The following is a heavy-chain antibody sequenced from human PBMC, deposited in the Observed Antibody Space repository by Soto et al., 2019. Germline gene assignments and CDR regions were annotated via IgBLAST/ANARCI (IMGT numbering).Heavy chain of an antibody. CDR1: GGTFSSYT. CDR2: IIPILGIA. D-gene: IGHD4-17*01. J-gene: IGHJ5*02. CDR3: AREGGDYGDYR. V-gene: IGHV1-69*08. Sequence: QVQLVQSGAEVKKPGSSVKVSCKASGGTFSSYTISWVRQAPGQGLEWMGRIIPILGIANYAQKFQGRVTITADKSTSTADMELSSLRSEDTAVYYCAREGGDYGDYRSGQGTLVTVSS.